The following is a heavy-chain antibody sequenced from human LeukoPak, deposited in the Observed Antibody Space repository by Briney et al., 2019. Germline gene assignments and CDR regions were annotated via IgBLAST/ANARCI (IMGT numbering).Heavy chain of an antibody. CDR1: GFTFSSYA. J-gene: IGHJ3*02. CDR2: ISGSGGST. D-gene: IGHD3-3*01. V-gene: IGHV3-23*01. Sequence: PGGSLRLSCAASGFTFSSYAMSWVRQAPGKGLEWVSAISGSGGSTYYADSVKGRFTISRDNSKNTLYLQMNSLRAEDTAVYYCAKLLHYDFWSGYPDAFDTWGQGTMVTVSS. CDR3: AKLLHYDFWSGYPDAFDT.